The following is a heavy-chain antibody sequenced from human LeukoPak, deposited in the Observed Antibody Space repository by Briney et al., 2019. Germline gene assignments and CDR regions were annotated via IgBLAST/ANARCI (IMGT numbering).Heavy chain of an antibody. V-gene: IGHV4-59*11. J-gene: IGHJ5*02. D-gene: IGHD3-3*01. CDR2: IYYSGST. CDR3: ARGDFWSGYYP. Sequence: SETLSLTCTVSGGSISSHYWSWIRQPPGKGLECIGYIYYSGSTNYNPSLKSRVTISVDTSKTQFSLKLSSVTAADTAVYYCARGDFWSGYYPWGQGTLVTVSS. CDR1: GGSISSHY.